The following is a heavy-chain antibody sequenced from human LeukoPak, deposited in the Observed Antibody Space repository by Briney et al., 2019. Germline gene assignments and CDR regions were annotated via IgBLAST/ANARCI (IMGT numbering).Heavy chain of an antibody. CDR2: TKEDGSET. D-gene: IGHD3-10*01. CDR3: ARRGHTLDVF. V-gene: IGHV3-7*01. CDR1: GFTFGSYW. J-gene: IGHJ3*01. Sequence: GRSLRLSCAASGFTFGSYWMSWVRQAPGKGLEWVANTKEDGSETYYVDSVKGRFTISRDNAKNALYLQMNSLRGEDTAVYYCARRGHTLDVFWGQGTMVTVSS.